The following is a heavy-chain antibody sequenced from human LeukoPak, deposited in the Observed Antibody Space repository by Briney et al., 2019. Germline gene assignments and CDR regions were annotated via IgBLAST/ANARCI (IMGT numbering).Heavy chain of an antibody. CDR2: IIPIFGTA. J-gene: IGHJ4*02. V-gene: IGHV1-69*13. CDR1: GGTFSSYA. Sequence: SVKVSCKASGGTFSSYAISWVRQAPGQGLEWMGGIIPIFGTANYAQKFQGRVTITADESTSTAYMELRSLRSDDTAMYYCARSEEFYDTSGYMAFDYWGQGTLVTVSS. D-gene: IGHD3-22*01. CDR3: ARSEEFYDTSGYMAFDY.